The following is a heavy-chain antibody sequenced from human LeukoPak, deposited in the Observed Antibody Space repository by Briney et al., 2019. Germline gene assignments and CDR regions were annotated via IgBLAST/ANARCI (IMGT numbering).Heavy chain of an antibody. CDR2: IWYDGSNK. J-gene: IGHJ3*02. CDR3: ARDLYSSSWYGAFDI. V-gene: IGHV3-33*01. D-gene: IGHD6-13*01. CDR1: GFTFSSYG. Sequence: GGSLRLSCAASGFTFSSYGMHWLRQAPGKGLEWVAVIWYDGSNKYYADSVKGRFTISRDNSKNTLYLQMNSLRAEDTAVYYCARDLYSSSWYGAFDIWGQGTMVTVSS.